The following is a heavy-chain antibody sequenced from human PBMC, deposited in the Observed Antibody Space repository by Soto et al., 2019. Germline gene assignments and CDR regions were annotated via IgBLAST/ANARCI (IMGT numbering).Heavy chain of an antibody. V-gene: IGHV1-46*01. CDR2: INPSGTTT. CDR3: ANTQIARHYYYGMEV. CDR1: GYTFTSFY. J-gene: IGHJ6*02. Sequence: QVQLVQSGAEVKKPGASVKVSCKASGYTFTSFYMHWVRQAPGQGLEWMGIINPSGTTTDYAQKFQGRVTMTRDISTSTYYMELSSVTSEDTAVYYCANTQIARHYYYGMEVWGQGTAVTVSS.